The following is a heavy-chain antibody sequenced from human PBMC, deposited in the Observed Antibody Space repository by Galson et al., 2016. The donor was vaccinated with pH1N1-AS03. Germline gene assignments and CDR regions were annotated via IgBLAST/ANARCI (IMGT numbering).Heavy chain of an antibody. CDR1: GFGFNIYA. J-gene: IGHJ4*02. CDR3: AAGILQQLAYYFTY. CDR2: ISCSGAGI. Sequence: SLRLSCAASGFGFNIYAMSWVRQAPGKGLQWVSGISCSGAGIYYADSLKGRFSISRDNSRNTLYLQVNGLRAEDTAVYFCAAGILQQLAYYFTYWGQGTLVTVSS. D-gene: IGHD6-13*01. V-gene: IGHV3-23*01.